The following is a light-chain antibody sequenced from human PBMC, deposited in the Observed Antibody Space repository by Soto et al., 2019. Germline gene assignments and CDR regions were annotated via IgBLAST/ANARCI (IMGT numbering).Light chain of an antibody. J-gene: IGLJ1*01. CDR1: NSNIDSNT. CDR3: AAWDDSLSGFYV. V-gene: IGLV1-47*01. Sequence: QSVLTQPPSASGTPGQRVTISCSGSNSNIDSNTVNWYQHLPGTAPKLLIYRNNQRPSGVPDRFFGSKSGTSASLAISGLRSEDEADYYCAAWDDSLSGFYVFGTGTKVTVL. CDR2: RNN.